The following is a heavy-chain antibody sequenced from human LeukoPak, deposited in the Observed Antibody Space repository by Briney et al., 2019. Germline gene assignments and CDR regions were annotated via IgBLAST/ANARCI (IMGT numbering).Heavy chain of an antibody. CDR2: ISWNSESI. CDR1: GFTFYDYA. V-gene: IGHV3-9*01. CDR3: AKDIVGQLRGPMDV. Sequence: GGSLRLSCTASGFTFYDYAMHWLRQAPGKGLVWASSISWNSESIGYADSVKGRFTISRDNAKNSLYLQMNSLRAEDTALYYCAKDIVGQLRGPMDVWGKGTTVTISS. J-gene: IGHJ6*03. D-gene: IGHD1-1*01.